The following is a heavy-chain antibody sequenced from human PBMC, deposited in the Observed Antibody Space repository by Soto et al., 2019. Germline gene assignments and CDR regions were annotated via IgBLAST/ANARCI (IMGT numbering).Heavy chain of an antibody. CDR1: VGSFSGYD. CDR3: ARGPYSGSYYDGGMPGDDALHI. V-gene: IGHV4-34*01. D-gene: IGHD1-26*01. J-gene: IGHJ3*02. Sequence: SETLSLTCAVYVGSFSGYDWSCIRHPPGKWLEWIGEINHSGSTNYNPSLKSRVTISVDTPKNQFSLQLSSVTAAETAVYYCARGPYSGSYYDGGMPGDDALHIWRQGTTRTVS. CDR2: INHSGST.